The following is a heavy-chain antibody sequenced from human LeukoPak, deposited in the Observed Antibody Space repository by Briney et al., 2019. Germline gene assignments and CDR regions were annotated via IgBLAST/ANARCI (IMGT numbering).Heavy chain of an antibody. CDR2: ISGSGGST. Sequence: GGSLRLSCAASGFTFSSYAMSWVRQAPGKGLEWVSAISGSGGSTYYVDSVKGRFTISRDNSKNTLYLQMNSLRAEDTAVHYCAKGTFGGSYAGFDYWGHGTLVTVSS. V-gene: IGHV3-23*01. D-gene: IGHD3-16*01. CDR3: AKGTFGGSYAGFDY. J-gene: IGHJ4*01. CDR1: GFTFSSYA.